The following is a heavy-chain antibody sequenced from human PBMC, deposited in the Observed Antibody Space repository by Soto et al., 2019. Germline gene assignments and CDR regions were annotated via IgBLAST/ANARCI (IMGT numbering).Heavy chain of an antibody. CDR1: GGSISSGGYY. CDR3: ARWYGDYSDYFDY. Sequence: SETLSLTSTVSGGSISSGGYYWSWIRQHPGKGLEWIGYIYYSGSTYYNPSLKSRVTISVDTSKNQFSLKLSSVTAADTAVYYCARWYGDYSDYFDYWGQGTLVTVSS. D-gene: IGHD4-17*01. J-gene: IGHJ4*02. V-gene: IGHV4-31*03. CDR2: IYYSGST.